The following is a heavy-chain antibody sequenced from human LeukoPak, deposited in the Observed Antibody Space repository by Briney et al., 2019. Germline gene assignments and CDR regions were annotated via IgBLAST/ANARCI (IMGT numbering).Heavy chain of an antibody. CDR3: ARSAHYSGGSCYSPFDY. CDR2: INSDGSST. V-gene: IGHV3-74*01. J-gene: IGHJ4*02. D-gene: IGHD2-15*01. Sequence: PGGSLRLSCAASGFTFSSYWMHWVRQAPGKGLVWVSRINSDGSSTSYADSVKGRFTISRDNAKNTLYLQMNSLRAEDTAVYYCARSAHYSGGSCYSPFDYWGQGTLVTVSS. CDR1: GFTFSSYW.